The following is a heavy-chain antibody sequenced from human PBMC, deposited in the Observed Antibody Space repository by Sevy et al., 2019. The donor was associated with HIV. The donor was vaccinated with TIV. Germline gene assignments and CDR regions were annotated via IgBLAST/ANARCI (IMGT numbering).Heavy chain of an antibody. V-gene: IGHV3-15*01. D-gene: IGHD5-12*01. J-gene: IGHJ6*02. CDR3: ITDPAYRGYDEEVINYYFYGMDV. Sequence: GGSLRLSCTASGFTFSSAWMSWVRQAPGKGLEWVGRIKSEFDGGAIDYAAPVKGRFSISREDSKNTVYLQMNSLKTEYSAVYYCITDPAYRGYDEEVINYYFYGMDVWGQGTTVTVSS. CDR1: GFTFSSAW. CDR2: IKSEFDGGAI.